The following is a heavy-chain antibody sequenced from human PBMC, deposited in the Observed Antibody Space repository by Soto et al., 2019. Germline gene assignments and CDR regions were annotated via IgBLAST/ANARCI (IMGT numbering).Heavy chain of an antibody. CDR2: ISYDGSNK. Sequence: GGSLRLSCAASGFTFSSYAMHWVRQAPGKGLEWVAVISYDGSNKYYADSVKGRFTISRDNSKNTLYLQMNSLRAEDTAVYYCAREALSIPGAFDIWGQGTMVTVSS. CDR1: GFTFSSYA. CDR3: AREALSIPGAFDI. V-gene: IGHV3-30-3*01. J-gene: IGHJ3*02.